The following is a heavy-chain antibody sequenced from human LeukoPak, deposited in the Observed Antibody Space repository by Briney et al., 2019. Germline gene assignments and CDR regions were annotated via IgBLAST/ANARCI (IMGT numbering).Heavy chain of an antibody. J-gene: IGHJ4*02. CDR3: ARAPVTSCRGAYCYPFDY. V-gene: IGHV3-23*01. Sequence: GGSLRLSCAASGFTFSSYAMSWVRQAPGKGLEWVSATSSSDAGTYYADSVRGRFTISRDNSKNTLYLQMNSLRLEDAAVYFCARAPVTSCRGAYCYPFDYWGQGTQVAVSS. CDR1: GFTFSSYA. D-gene: IGHD2-21*01. CDR2: TSSSDAGT.